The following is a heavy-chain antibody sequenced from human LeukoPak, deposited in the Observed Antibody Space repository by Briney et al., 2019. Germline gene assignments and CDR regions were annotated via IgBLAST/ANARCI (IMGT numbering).Heavy chain of an antibody. Sequence: PGGSLRLSCAASGFTFSSYAMSWVRQAPGKGLEWVSTVSGGGGTTYYADSVKGRFTISRDNSKNTLFLQMNSLRAEDTAIYYCAKMAGYSYGYKYFDYWGQGTLVTISS. CDR3: AKMAGYSYGYKYFDY. V-gene: IGHV3-23*01. CDR2: VSGGGGTT. J-gene: IGHJ4*02. D-gene: IGHD5-18*01. CDR1: GFTFSSYA.